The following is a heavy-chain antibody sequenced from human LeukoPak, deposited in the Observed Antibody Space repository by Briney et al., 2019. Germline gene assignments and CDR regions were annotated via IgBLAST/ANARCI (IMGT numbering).Heavy chain of an antibody. V-gene: IGHV4-34*01. J-gene: IGHJ6*02. CDR1: GGSFSGYY. D-gene: IGHD2-2*01. Sequence: SETLSLTCAVYGGSFSGYYWSWIRQPPGKGLEWIGEINHSGSTNYNPSLKSRVTISVDVSKNQFSLKLSSVTAADTAVYYCARGPPAKPGTGYYYGMDVWGQGTTVTVSS. CDR2: INHSGST. CDR3: ARGPPAKPGTGYYYGMDV.